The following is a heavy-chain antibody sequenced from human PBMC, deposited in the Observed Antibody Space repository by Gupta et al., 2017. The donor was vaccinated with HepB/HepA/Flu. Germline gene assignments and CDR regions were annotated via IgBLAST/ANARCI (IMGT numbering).Heavy chain of an antibody. D-gene: IGHD3-10*01. J-gene: IGHJ6*02. CDR1: GFTFSSYA. V-gene: IGHV3-30-3*01. CDR3: ARDPLVRYSFGSGSYGGMDV. Sequence: QVQLVESGGGVVQPGRSLRLSCAASGFTFSSYAMHWVRQAPGKGLEWVAVISYDGSNKYYADSVKGRFTISRDNSKNTLYLQMNSLRAEDTAVYYCARDPLVRYSFGSGSYGGMDVWGQGTTVTVSS. CDR2: ISYDGSNK.